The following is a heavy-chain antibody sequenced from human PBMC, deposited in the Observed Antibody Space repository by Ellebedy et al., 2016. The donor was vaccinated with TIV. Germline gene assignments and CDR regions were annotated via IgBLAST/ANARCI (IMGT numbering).Heavy chain of an antibody. D-gene: IGHD3-9*01. CDR3: ARGSDWLRHFDY. V-gene: IGHV4-61*01. Sequence: SETLSLXXTVSGGSVNSGSYYWSWLRQPPGKGLEYIGYVYYTGSTHYNPSLKSRVSVSLDTSKNRFSLKLSSVTAADTAVYYCARGSDWLRHFDYWGQGTLVTVSS. J-gene: IGHJ4*02. CDR2: VYYTGST. CDR1: GGSVNSGSYY.